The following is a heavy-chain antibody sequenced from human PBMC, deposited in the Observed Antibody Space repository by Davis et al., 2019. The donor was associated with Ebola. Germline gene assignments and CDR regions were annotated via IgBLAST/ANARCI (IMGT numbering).Heavy chain of an antibody. CDR2: INEDGSER. CDR1: GFTFSSYW. CDR3: AKDGVDGDYYYYGMDV. Sequence: PGGSLRLSCAASGFTFSSYWMSWVRQAPGKGLEWVANINEDGSERYYVDSVKGRFTISRDNSKNTLYLQMNSLRAEDTAVYYCAKDGVDGDYYYYGMDVWGKGTTVTVSS. D-gene: IGHD3-3*01. J-gene: IGHJ6*04. V-gene: IGHV3-7*01.